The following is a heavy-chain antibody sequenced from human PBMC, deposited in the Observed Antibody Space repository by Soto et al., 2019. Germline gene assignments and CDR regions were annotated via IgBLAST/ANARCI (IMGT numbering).Heavy chain of an antibody. J-gene: IGHJ6*02. CDR1: GGSISSYY. V-gene: IGHV4-4*07. CDR2: IYTSGST. CDR3: AGQTTVTGGYYYGMDV. D-gene: IGHD4-17*01. Sequence: QVQLQESGPGLVKPSETLSLTCTVSGGSISSYYWSWIRQPAGKGLEWIGRIYTSGSTNYNPSLKSRVTMSVDTSKNQFSLQLSSVTAADTAVYYCAGQTTVTGGYYYGMDVWGQGTTVTVSS.